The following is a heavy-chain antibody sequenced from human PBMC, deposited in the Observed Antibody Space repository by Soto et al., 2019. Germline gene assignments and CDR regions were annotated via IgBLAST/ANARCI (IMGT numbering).Heavy chain of an antibody. CDR3: ARCYCSVGSCYTCWHFDL. CDR2: IGPYNGNT. J-gene: IGHJ2*01. Sequence: QVQLVQSGAEVKKPAASVKVSCKASGYTFNNYGISWVRQAPGQGLEGMGWIGPYNGNTDHAQNFQGRVTMTTDTSTNTAYMELRSLRSDDTALYSCARCYCSVGSCYTCWHFDLWGRGTLVTVSS. V-gene: IGHV1-18*01. CDR1: GYTFNNYG. D-gene: IGHD2-15*01.